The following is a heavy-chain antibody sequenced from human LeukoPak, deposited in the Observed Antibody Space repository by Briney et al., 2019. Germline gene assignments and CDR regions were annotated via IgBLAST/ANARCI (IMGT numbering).Heavy chain of an antibody. J-gene: IGHJ4*02. CDR2: INPNSGGT. D-gene: IGHD3-3*01. V-gene: IGHV1-2*02. Sequence: GASVTVSCMASGYTFTGYYMHWVRQAPGQGLEWMGWINPNSGGTNYAQKFQGRVTMTRDTSISTAYMELSRLRSDDTAVYYCARDRHSSITIFGVVTERYFDYWGQGTLVTVSS. CDR1: GYTFTGYY. CDR3: ARDRHSSITIFGVVTERYFDY.